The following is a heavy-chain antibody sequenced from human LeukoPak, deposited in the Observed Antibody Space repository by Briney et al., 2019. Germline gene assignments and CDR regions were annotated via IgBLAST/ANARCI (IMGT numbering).Heavy chain of an antibody. J-gene: IGHJ4*02. Sequence: GASVKVSCKVSGYTLTELSMHWVRQAPGKGLEWMGWISAYNGNTNYAQKLQGRVTMTTDTSTSTAYMELRSLRSDDTAVYYCARDGPTFGGVIGADYWGQGTLVTVSS. CDR3: ARDGPTFGGVIGADY. D-gene: IGHD3-16*02. CDR1: GYTLTELS. V-gene: IGHV1-18*01. CDR2: ISAYNGNT.